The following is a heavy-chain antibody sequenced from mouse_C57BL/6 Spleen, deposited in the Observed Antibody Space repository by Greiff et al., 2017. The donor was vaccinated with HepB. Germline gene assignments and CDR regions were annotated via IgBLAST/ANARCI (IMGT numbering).Heavy chain of an antibody. CDR1: GYSFTGYY. V-gene: IGHV1-42*01. CDR2: INPSTGGT. Sequence: VQLQQSGPELVTPGASVKISCKASGYSFTGYYMNWVKQSPEKSLEWIGEINPSTGGTTYNQKFKAKATLTVDKSSSTAYMQLKSLTAEDSAVYYCARGRYTDYAMDYWGQGTSVTVSS. CDR3: ARGRYTDYAMDY. J-gene: IGHJ4*01.